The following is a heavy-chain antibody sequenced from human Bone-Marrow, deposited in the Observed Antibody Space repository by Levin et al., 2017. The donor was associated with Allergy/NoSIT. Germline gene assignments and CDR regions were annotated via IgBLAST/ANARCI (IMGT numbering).Heavy chain of an antibody. D-gene: IGHD1-1*01. CDR1: GFTFSSYA. CDR3: AKHTTGTTSAIFDY. V-gene: IGHV3-23*01. J-gene: IGHJ4*02. Sequence: GESLKISCAASGFTFSSYAMSWVRQAPGKGLEWVSTISESGGSTYYADSVQGRFTLSRDNSKNTLYLQMNSLRAEDTAVYYCAKHTTGTTSAIFDYGGQGTLVTVAS. CDR2: ISESGGST.